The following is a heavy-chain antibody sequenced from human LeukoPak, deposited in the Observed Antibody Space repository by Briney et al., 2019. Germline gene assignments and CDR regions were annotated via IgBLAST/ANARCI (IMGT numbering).Heavy chain of an antibody. D-gene: IGHD3-16*01. V-gene: IGHV3-15*01. CDR1: GFTFSDAR. CDR2: IKIRSDGGTT. CDR3: VTDKVESIRSYRFDP. Sequence: KPGGSLRLSCAASGFTFSDARMSWVRQAPGKGLEWVGRIKIRSDGGTTDYAAPVKGRFTISRDDSKNMLYLQMNSLTTEDTAVYYCVTDKVESIRSYRFDPWGQGTLVTVSS. J-gene: IGHJ5*02.